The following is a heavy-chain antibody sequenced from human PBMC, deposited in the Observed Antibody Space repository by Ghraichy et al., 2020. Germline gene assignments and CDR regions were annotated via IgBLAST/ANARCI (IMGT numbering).Heavy chain of an antibody. Sequence: ASVKVSCKASGYTFTSYGISWVRQAPGQGLEWMGWISAYNGNTNYAQKLQGRVTMTTDTSTSTAYMELRSLRSDDTAVYYCARDRSGGFGELLSWFDPWGQGTLVTVSS. D-gene: IGHD3-10*01. CDR3: ARDRSGGFGELLSWFDP. CDR1: GYTFTSYG. CDR2: ISAYNGNT. J-gene: IGHJ5*02. V-gene: IGHV1-18*01.